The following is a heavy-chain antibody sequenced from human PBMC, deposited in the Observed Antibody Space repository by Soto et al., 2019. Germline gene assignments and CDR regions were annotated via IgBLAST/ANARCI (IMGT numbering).Heavy chain of an antibody. J-gene: IGHJ4*02. D-gene: IGHD6-6*01. CDR2: RKQDGSEK. Sequence: GGSLRLSCAASGVTFSSYWMSWVRQAPGKGLEWVANRKQDGSEKYYVDSVKGRFTISRDNAKNSLYLQMNSLRAEDTAVYYCARAYGYSSSTVDYFDYWGQGTLVTVSS. CDR3: ARAYGYSSSTVDYFDY. V-gene: IGHV3-7*05. CDR1: GVTFSSYW.